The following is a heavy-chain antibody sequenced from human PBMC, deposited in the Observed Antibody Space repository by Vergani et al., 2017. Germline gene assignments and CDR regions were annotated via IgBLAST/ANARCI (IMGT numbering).Heavy chain of an antibody. J-gene: IGHJ3*02. CDR2: INIGGRT. V-gene: IGHV3-66*02. D-gene: IGHD4-17*01. CDR1: SFRVCSHY. CDR3: ARGMTTETTDLDGFDI. Sequence: LVESGGGLVQPGGSLRLSCAASSFRVCSHYMTWVRQAPGKGLEWVSTINIGGRTSYADSVKGRLTLTRDDSKNTLHLQMNSLRPEDTAVYYCARGMTTETTDLDGFDIWGQGTMVSVAS.